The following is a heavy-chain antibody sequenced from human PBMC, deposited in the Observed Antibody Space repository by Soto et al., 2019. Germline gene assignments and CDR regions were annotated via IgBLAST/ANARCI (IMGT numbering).Heavy chain of an antibody. V-gene: IGHV4-34*01. CDR3: ARESHDILTGPPWVWYFDL. J-gene: IGHJ2*01. D-gene: IGHD3-9*01. Sequence: QVQLQQWGAGPLRPLETLSLTCGVSGGSFSGYYWAWIRQAPGKGLEWIGEINDRGSINYNPSLTSRVSISVDTSKTHYSPNLRSVTAADTAVYYCARESHDILTGPPWVWYFDLWGRGTLVTVSS. CDR2: INDRGSI. CDR1: GGSFSGYY.